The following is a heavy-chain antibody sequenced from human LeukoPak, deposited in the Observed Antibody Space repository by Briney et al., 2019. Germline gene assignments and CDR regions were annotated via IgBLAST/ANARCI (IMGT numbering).Heavy chain of an antibody. D-gene: IGHD6-19*01. CDR2: SDPEDGTT. J-gene: IGHJ2*01. V-gene: IGHV1-24*01. CDR3: VTDRTRLFWYFDV. CDR1: GSTLTDLS. Sequence: GASVKVSCKVFGSTLTDLSIHWVRQAPGKGPEYVVGSDPEDGTTFHAQNFQGRLTMTEDTATDTAYMELSSLRYEDTAVYYCVTDRTRLFWYFDVWGRGSLVLVSS.